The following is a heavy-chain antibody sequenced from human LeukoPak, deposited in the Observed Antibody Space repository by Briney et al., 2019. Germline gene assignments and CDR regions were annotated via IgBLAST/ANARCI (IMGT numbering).Heavy chain of an antibody. CDR1: GFSFSSYG. CDR3: ARDFYTDEYHSNGDDFDY. V-gene: IGHV3-74*01. J-gene: IGHJ4*02. CDR2: ISPDGSVI. Sequence: GRSLRLSCAASGFSFSSYGMHWVRQTPGKGLVWVSRISPDGSVISYADSVKGRFTISRDNAKNTLYLQLNSLTAEDTAVYYCARDFYTDEYHSNGDDFDYWGQGSLVTVSS. D-gene: IGHD3-22*01.